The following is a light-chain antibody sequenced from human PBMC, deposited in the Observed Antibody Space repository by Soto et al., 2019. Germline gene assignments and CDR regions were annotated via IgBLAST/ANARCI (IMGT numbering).Light chain of an antibody. CDR3: QQYTNWPSWT. J-gene: IGKJ1*01. Sequence: EKVMTQSPATLSMSPGERATLSCRASQSVGSFLACYQQKPGQAPRLLIYGASTRATGIPARFSGSGSGTEFTLTISSLQSEDFAVYYCQQYTNWPSWTFGQGTK. V-gene: IGKV3-15*01. CDR1: QSVGSF. CDR2: GAS.